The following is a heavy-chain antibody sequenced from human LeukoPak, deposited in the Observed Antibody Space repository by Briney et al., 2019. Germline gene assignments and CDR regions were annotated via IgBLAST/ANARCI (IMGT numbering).Heavy chain of an antibody. D-gene: IGHD4-17*01. CDR1: GFTFSSYA. J-gene: IGHJ4*02. CDR2: ISSNGGST. V-gene: IGHV3-64*01. CDR3: ARDLGADGDPKN. Sequence: PGGSLRLSCAASGFTFSSYAMHWVRQAPGKGLEYVSAISSNGGSTYYANSVKGRFTISRDNSKNTLYLQMGSLRAEDMAVYYCARDLGADGDPKNWGQGTLVTVSS.